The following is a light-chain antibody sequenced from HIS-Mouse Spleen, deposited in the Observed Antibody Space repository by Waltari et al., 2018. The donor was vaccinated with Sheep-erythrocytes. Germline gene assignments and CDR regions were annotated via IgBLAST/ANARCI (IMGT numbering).Light chain of an antibody. CDR3: SSYTSSSTVV. CDR1: SSNVGGSNY. V-gene: IGLV2-14*01. J-gene: IGLJ2*01. CDR2: EVS. Sequence: QSALPQPASVSGSPGQSLTISCTGTSSNVGGSNYVSWYQQQPGKAPKLMIYEVSNRPSGVSNRFSGSKSGNTASLTISGLQAEDEADYYCSSYTSSSTVVFGGGTKLTVL.